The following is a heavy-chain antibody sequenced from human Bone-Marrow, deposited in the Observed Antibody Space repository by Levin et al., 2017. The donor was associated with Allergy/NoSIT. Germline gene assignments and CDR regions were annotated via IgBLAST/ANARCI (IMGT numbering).Heavy chain of an antibody. CDR3: VRGYSSSSWDY. V-gene: IGHV3-30*04. CDR1: GFIFSSYS. D-gene: IGHD6-6*01. Sequence: GGSLRLSCAASGFIFSSYSMHWVRQAPGKGLEWVALITYDARIKSYASSVKGRFTISRDNSDNTLTLQMNSLRPEDTAVYYCVRGYSSSSWDYWGQGTLVTVSS. CDR2: ITYDARIK. J-gene: IGHJ4*02.